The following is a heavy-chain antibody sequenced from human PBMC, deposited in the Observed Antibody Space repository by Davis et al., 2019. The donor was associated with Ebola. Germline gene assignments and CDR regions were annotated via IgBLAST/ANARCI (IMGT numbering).Heavy chain of an antibody. CDR1: GFTFSSYW. CDR3: ARGGGTAAGYYYYGMDV. Sequence: GESLKISCAASGFTFSSYWMSWVRQAPGKGLEWVANIKQDGSEKYYVDSVKGRFTISRDNAKNSLYLQMNSLRAEDTAVYYCARGGGTAAGYYYYGMDVWGQGTTVTVSS. V-gene: IGHV3-7*01. J-gene: IGHJ6*02. CDR2: IKQDGSEK. D-gene: IGHD6-13*01.